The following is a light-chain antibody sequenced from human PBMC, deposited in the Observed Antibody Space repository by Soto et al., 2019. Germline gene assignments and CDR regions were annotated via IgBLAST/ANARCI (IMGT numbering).Light chain of an antibody. CDR3: QQYSTYPYT. CDR1: QSIINW. CDR2: HAS. V-gene: IGKV1-5*01. J-gene: IGKJ1*01. Sequence: DIQMTQPPSTLPASLGDRVTLTWRASQSIINWLAWYQQKPGTAPKVLIYHASNLESGGPSRCIGSGSGTEFTLTISSLPPHDFSTYYCQQYSTYPYTFGQGTKVDIK.